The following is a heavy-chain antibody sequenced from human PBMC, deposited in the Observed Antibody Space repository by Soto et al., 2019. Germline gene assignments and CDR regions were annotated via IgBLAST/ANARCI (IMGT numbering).Heavy chain of an antibody. V-gene: IGHV3-30*03. Sequence: QVQVVESGGGEVQPGGSLRLSCAASGFTFSSYGMHWVRQAPGKGLEWVAVISYDGSNKYYADSVKGRFTISRDNSKNTLYVQMNSLRAEDTAVYYCARDRYCSCGNCPDYYYGVDVWGQGTTVTVSS. CDR2: ISYDGSNK. CDR1: GFTFSSYG. J-gene: IGHJ6*02. D-gene: IGHD2-15*01. CDR3: ARDRYCSCGNCPDYYYGVDV.